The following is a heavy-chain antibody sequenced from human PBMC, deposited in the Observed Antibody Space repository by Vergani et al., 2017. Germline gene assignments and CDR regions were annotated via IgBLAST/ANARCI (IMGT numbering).Heavy chain of an antibody. J-gene: IGHJ4*02. CDR3: ASWSSGPTAPLY. D-gene: IGHD3-22*01. V-gene: IGHV3-21*01. CDR2: ISSSSSYI. Sequence: EVQLVESGGGLVKPGGSLRLSCAASGFTFSSYSMNWVRQAPGKGLEWVSSISSSSSYIYYADSVKGRFTITRDNAKNALYLQMNSPRAEDTAVYYCASWSSGPTAPLYWGQGTLVTVSS. CDR1: GFTFSSYS.